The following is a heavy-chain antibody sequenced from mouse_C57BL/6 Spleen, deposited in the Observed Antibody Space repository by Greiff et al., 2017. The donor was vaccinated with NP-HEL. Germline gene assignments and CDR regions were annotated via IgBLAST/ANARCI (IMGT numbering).Heavy chain of an antibody. J-gene: IGHJ4*01. D-gene: IGHD1-1*01. CDR1: GFTFTDYY. Sequence: EVKLVESGGGLVQPGGSLSLSCAASGFTFTDYYMSWVRQPPGKALEWLGFIRNKANGYTTEYSASVKGRFTISRDNSQSILYLQMNALRAEDSATYYCARLDYYGSSYDAMDYWGQGTSVTVSS. V-gene: IGHV7-3*01. CDR3: ARLDYYGSSYDAMDY. CDR2: IRNKANGYTT.